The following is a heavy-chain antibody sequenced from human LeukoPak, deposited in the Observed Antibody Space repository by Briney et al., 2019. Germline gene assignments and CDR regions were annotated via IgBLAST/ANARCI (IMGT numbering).Heavy chain of an antibody. J-gene: IGHJ6*02. V-gene: IGHV3-73*01. CDR2: IRSKANSYAT. D-gene: IGHD3-3*01. CDR3: KAGYDLWRGAYYYGMDV. CDR1: GFTFSGSA. Sequence: GGSLRLSCAASGFTFSGSAMHWVRQASGKGLEWVCRIRSKANSYATAYAASGRGRFTISRYDSKNTAYLQMNSLKAKDTAVYYCKAGYDLWRGAYYYGMDVWGQGTTVTVSS.